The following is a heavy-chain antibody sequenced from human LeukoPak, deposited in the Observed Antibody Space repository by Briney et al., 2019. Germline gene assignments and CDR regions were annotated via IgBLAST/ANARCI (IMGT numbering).Heavy chain of an antibody. D-gene: IGHD2-2*01. V-gene: IGHV3-23*01. Sequence: PGGSLRLSCAASGFTFTSYAMSWVRQASGKGLEWVSGISGSGGSTYYADSVKGRFTISRDNSKNTLYLQLISLTAEDTAVYYCAKEGLYCSSTSCYVENWGQGTLVTVSS. CDR1: GFTFTSYA. CDR2: ISGSGGST. J-gene: IGHJ4*02. CDR3: AKEGLYCSSTSCYVEN.